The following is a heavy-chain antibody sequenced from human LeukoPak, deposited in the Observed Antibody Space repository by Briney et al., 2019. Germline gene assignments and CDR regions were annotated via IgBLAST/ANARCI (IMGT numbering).Heavy chain of an antibody. D-gene: IGHD5-24*01. J-gene: IGHJ5*02. V-gene: IGHV4-61*01. CDR1: GGSVSSGSYY. Sequence: SETLSLTCTVSGGSVSSGSYYWSWIRQPPGKGLEWIGYISYSGSTNYNPSLKSRVTISADTSKNQFSLKLSSVTAADTAVYYCARGKGNGYKKMENWFDPWGQGTLVTVSS. CDR2: ISYSGST. CDR3: ARGKGNGYKKMENWFDP.